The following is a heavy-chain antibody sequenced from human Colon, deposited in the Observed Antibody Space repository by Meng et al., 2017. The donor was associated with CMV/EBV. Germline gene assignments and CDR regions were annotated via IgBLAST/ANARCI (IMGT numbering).Heavy chain of an antibody. CDR3: ASLPFPYCTTSTCYNSGDY. CDR2: INPNSGDT. CDR1: GYSFTGFH. V-gene: IGHV1-2*02. J-gene: IGHJ4*02. D-gene: IGHD2-2*02. Sequence: ASVKVSCKTSGYSFTGFHMLWVRQAPGQGLEWMGWINPNSGDTMYAQKFQGRVTMTRASSISTAYMELRRLGSDDTAVYYCASLPFPYCTTSTCYNSGDYWGQGTLVTVSS.